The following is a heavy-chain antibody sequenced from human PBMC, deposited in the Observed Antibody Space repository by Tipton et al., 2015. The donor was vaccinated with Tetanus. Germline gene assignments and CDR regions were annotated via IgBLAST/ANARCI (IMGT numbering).Heavy chain of an antibody. D-gene: IGHD3-10*01. CDR1: GGSISTYY. J-gene: IGHJ3*02. Sequence: GLVKPSETLSLTCTVSGGSISTYYWSWIRQPPGKGLEWIGSIYYSGSTYYNPSLKSRVTISVDTSKNQFSLKLSSVTAADTAVYYCAREAGYYGLNAFDIWGQGTMVTVSS. V-gene: IGHV4-59*05. CDR2: IYYSGST. CDR3: AREAGYYGLNAFDI.